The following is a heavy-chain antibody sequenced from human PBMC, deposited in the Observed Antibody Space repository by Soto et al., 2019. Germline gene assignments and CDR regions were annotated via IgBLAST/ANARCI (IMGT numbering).Heavy chain of an antibody. J-gene: IGHJ6*02. CDR3: ARDVGVDRSRPYYYYGMDV. Sequence: AGTLRLSCAASGFIFSDYYMNWIRHAPRQGLEWDSYISSACSAMYYADPVKSRFTITRDNAKNSVYLEMNSLRAADTAVYYCARDVGVDRSRPYYYYGMDVWGQGTTVTVSS. CDR1: GFIFSDYY. CDR2: ISSACSAM. V-gene: IGHV3-11*01. D-gene: IGHD5-12*01.